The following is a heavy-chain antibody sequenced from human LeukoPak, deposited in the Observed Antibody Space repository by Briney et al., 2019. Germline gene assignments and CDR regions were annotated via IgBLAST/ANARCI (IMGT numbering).Heavy chain of an antibody. CDR1: GYTLTELS. CDR3: ATGYDFWSGHTFDY. J-gene: IGHJ4*02. V-gene: IGHV1-24*01. CDR2: FDPEDGET. D-gene: IGHD3-3*01. Sequence: SVKVSCXVSGYTLTELSMHWVRQAPGKGPEWMGGFDPEDGETIYAQKFQGRVTMTEDTSTDTAYMELSSLRSEDTAVYYCATGYDFWSGHTFDYWGQGTLVTVSS.